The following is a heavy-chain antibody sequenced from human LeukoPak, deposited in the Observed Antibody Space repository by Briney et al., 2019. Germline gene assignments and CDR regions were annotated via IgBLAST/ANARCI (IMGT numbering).Heavy chain of an antibody. Sequence: GGSLRLSCAASGFTFSSYSMNWVRQPPGKGLEWVSSISSSSSYIYYADSVKGRFTISRDNAKNSLYLQMNSLRAEDTAVYYCVPSSVGATDYWGQGTLVTVSS. CDR1: GFTFSSYS. CDR3: VPSSVGATDY. J-gene: IGHJ4*02. D-gene: IGHD1-26*01. V-gene: IGHV3-21*01. CDR2: ISSSSSYI.